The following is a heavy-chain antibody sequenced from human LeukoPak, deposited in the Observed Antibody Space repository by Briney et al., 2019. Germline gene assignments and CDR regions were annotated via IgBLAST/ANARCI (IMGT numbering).Heavy chain of an antibody. CDR1: GGTFSSYA. Sequence: SVKVSCKASGGTFSSYAISWVRQAPGRGLEWMGGIIPIFGTANYAQKFQGRVTITADESTSTAYMELSSLRSEDTAVYYCARHAYYYDSRGTMEKSFSYYYYGMDVWGQGTTVTVSS. D-gene: IGHD3-22*01. CDR2: IIPIFGTA. CDR3: ARHAYYYDSRGTMEKSFSYYYYGMDV. J-gene: IGHJ6*02. V-gene: IGHV1-69*13.